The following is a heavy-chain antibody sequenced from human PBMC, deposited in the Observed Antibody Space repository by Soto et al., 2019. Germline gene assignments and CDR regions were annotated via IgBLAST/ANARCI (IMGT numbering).Heavy chain of an antibody. J-gene: IGHJ4*02. CDR3: AREGIAVAGFDY. Sequence: SSETLSLTCTVSGGSVSSGSYYWSWIRQPPGKGLEWIGYIYYSGSTNYNPSLKSRVTISVDTSRNQFSLKLSSVTAADTAVYYCAREGIAVAGFDYWGQGTLVTVSS. CDR1: GGSVSSGSYY. CDR2: IYYSGST. D-gene: IGHD6-19*01. V-gene: IGHV4-61*01.